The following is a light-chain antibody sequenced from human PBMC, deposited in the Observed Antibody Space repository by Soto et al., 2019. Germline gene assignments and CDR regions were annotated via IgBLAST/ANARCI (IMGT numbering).Light chain of an antibody. Sequence: DIVMTQSPDSLAVSLGERATINCKSSQSLLYSSNNKNYIAWYQQKSGQPPKLLIYWASTRESGVPDRFSGGGSGTDFTLTISRLQAEDVAVYYCQQYYSVPITFGQGTRLEIK. J-gene: IGKJ5*01. CDR2: WAS. V-gene: IGKV4-1*01. CDR1: QSLLYSSNNKNY. CDR3: QQYYSVPIT.